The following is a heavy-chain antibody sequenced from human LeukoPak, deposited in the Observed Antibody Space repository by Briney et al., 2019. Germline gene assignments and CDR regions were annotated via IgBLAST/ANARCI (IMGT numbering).Heavy chain of an antibody. Sequence: ASVKVSCKASGYTFSNFGINWVRQAPGQGLEWMGWISGNNDNPNYGQKFQGRFTVTTDSSTNTAYMELRNLRLDDTAVYYCARDGTSTDDYWGQGTLVTVSS. V-gene: IGHV1-18*01. CDR1: GYTFSNFG. CDR2: ISGNNDNP. J-gene: IGHJ4*02. D-gene: IGHD2-2*01. CDR3: ARDGTSTDDY.